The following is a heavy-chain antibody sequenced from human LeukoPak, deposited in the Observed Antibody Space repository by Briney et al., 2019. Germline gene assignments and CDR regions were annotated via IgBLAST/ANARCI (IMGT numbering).Heavy chain of an antibody. CDR1: GGSISSYY. Sequence: SETLSLTCTVSGGSISSYYWSWIRQPPGKGLEWIGYIYTSGSTNYNPSLKSRVTISVDTSKNQFSLKLSSVTAADTAVYYCARHSLGSSWYLVAFDIWGQGTMVTVSS. J-gene: IGHJ3*02. D-gene: IGHD6-13*01. CDR2: IYTSGST. CDR3: ARHSLGSSWYLVAFDI. V-gene: IGHV4-4*09.